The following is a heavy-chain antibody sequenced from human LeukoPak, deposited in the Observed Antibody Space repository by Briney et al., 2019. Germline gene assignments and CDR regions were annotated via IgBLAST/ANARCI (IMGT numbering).Heavy chain of an antibody. CDR2: INHSGST. D-gene: IGHD2-2*01. Sequence: SEALSLTCAIYGGSFSGYYWSWIRQPPGKGLEWIGEINHSGSTNYNPSLKSRVTISVDTSKNQFSLKLSSVTAADTAVYYCARARGVVVVPAATGAERGRYYFDYWGQGTLVTVSS. CDR3: ARARGVVVVPAATGAERGRYYFDY. J-gene: IGHJ4*02. V-gene: IGHV4-34*01. CDR1: GGSFSGYY.